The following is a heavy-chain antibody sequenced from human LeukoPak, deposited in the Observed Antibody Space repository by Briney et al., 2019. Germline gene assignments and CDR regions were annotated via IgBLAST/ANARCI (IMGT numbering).Heavy chain of an antibody. CDR3: ARALGSAITSAAPDY. CDR1: GFTFGHYA. D-gene: IGHD6-13*01. V-gene: IGHV3-9*01. CDR2: ISSNSVDI. J-gene: IGHJ4*02. Sequence: PGGSLRLSCAASGFTFGHYAMHWVRQAPGKGPEWVSGISSNSVDIGYADSVKGRFTVSRDDAKNSLYLQMNSLRTEDTAFYYCARALGSAITSAAPDYSGQGTLVTVSS.